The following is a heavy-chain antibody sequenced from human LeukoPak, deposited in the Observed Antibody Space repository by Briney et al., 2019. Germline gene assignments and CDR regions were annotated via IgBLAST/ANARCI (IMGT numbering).Heavy chain of an antibody. CDR1: GGSISSSSYY. D-gene: IGHD3-3*01. V-gene: IGHV4-39*01. J-gene: IGHJ4*02. CDR2: IYYSGST. Sequence: PSETLSLTCTVSGGSISSSSYYWGWIRQPPGKRLEWIGSIYYSGSTYYDPSLKSRVTISVDTSKNQFSLKLSSVTAADTAVYYCARHEGFLEWLPVAAAGRFDYWGQGTLVTVSS. CDR3: ARHEGFLEWLPVAAAGRFDY.